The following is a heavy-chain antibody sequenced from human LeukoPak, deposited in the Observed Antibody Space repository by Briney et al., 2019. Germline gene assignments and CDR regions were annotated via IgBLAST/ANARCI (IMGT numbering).Heavy chain of an antibody. CDR2: INSDGSST. Sequence: PGGSLRLSCAASGFTFSSYWMHWVRQAPGKGLVWVSRINSDGSSTSYADSVKGRFTISRDNAKNTLYLQMNSLRAEDTAVYYCAGPTVTIAFDIWGQGAMVTVSS. J-gene: IGHJ3*02. V-gene: IGHV3-74*01. D-gene: IGHD4-17*01. CDR1: GFTFSSYW. CDR3: AGPTVTIAFDI.